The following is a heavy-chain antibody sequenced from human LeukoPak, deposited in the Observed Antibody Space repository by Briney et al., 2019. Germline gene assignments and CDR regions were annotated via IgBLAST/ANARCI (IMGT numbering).Heavy chain of an antibody. CDR3: TRDEGATVATYRFDF. J-gene: IGHJ4*02. V-gene: IGHV3-7*01. CDR1: GFDFSNYY. D-gene: IGHD4-23*01. CDR2: IKYDGSYT. Sequence: PGGSLRLSCEASGFDFSNYYMSWVRQAPGKGLEWLANIKYDGSYTYYVDSLNGRFTISRDNAKNSLYLQMSSLRADDTAAYYCTRDEGATVATYRFDFWGQGTLVTVSS.